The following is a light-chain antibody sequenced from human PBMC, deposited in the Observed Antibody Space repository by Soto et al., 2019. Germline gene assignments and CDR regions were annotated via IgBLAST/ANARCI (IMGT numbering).Light chain of an antibody. CDR3: QQFDNLPLA. CDR2: DSS. Sequence: DIQMTQSPSSLSASVGDRVTIICQASHDINNYLNWYQQKPGKAPKLLIYDSSNLEIGVPSRFSGSGYGTRFSFTISSLQPKDIATYYCQQFDNLPLAFCQGTRLEIK. V-gene: IGKV1-33*01. CDR1: HDINNY. J-gene: IGKJ5*01.